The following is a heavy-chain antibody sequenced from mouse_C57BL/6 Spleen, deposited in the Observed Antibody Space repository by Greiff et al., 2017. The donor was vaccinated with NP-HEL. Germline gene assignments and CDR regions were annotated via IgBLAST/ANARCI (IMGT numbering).Heavy chain of an antibody. V-gene: IGHV3-6*01. CDR3: AREGSDYEAY. D-gene: IGHD2-4*01. Sequence: DVKLQESGPGLVKPSQSLSLSCSATGYSITSGYYWYWIRQPPGNKLEWMGIISYDGSNNYNPTFKNRITITRDTSKNQFFLKLNSVTTKDTATYYCAREGSDYEAYWGQGTLVTVSA. CDR1: GYSITSGYY. CDR2: ISYDGSN. J-gene: IGHJ3*01.